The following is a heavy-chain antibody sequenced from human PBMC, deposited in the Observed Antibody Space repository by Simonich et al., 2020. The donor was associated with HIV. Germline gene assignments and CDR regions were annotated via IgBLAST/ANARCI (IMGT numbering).Heavy chain of an antibody. CDR3: ATDLNWSGG. V-gene: IGHV3-7*01. J-gene: IGHJ4*02. CDR1: GFTFSSYW. Sequence: EVQLVESGGDLVQPGGSLRLSCAASGFTFSSYWMTWVRQAPGKGRGWWANIKYDGSEKFYVDSVKGRFTISRDNAKNSLDLQMNSLRAEDTAVYYCATDLNWSGGWGQGTLVTVSS. D-gene: IGHD1-1*01. CDR2: IKYDGSEK.